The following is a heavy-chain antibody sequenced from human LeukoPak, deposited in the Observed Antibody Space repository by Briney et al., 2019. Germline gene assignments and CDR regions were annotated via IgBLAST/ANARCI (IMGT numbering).Heavy chain of an antibody. V-gene: IGHV4-39*07. Sequence: SSETLSLTCTVSGGSISSGDYYWSWIRQPPGKGLEWIGEINHSGSTNYNPSLKSRVTISVDTSKNQFSLKLSSVTAADTAVYYCARGRSNSIRWYFDLWGRGTLVTVSS. CDR2: INHSGST. J-gene: IGHJ2*01. D-gene: IGHD4-11*01. CDR3: ARGRSNSIRWYFDL. CDR1: GGSISSGDYY.